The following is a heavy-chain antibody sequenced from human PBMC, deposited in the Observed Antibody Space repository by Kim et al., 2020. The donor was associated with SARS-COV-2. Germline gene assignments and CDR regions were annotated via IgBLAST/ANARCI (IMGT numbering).Heavy chain of an antibody. D-gene: IGHD2-2*01. CDR2: MNTDGSNT. Sequence: GGSLRLSCAASGFTFSSHWMHWVRQAPGKGLVWVSRMNTDGSNTKYADSVKGRFTISRDNAKNTLYLEMNSLRGEDSAVYYGATAWDSSTSWGLMDVWGQGTTVTVSS. J-gene: IGHJ6*02. CDR3: ATAWDSSTSWGLMDV. CDR1: GFTFSSHW. V-gene: IGHV3-74*03.